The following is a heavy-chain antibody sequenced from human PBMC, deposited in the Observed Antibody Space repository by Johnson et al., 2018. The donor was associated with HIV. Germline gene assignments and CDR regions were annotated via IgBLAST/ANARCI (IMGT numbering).Heavy chain of an antibody. CDR2: ISSSGSTI. CDR3: ARDCSSTSCCEFGTSDI. CDR1: GFTFSDYY. J-gene: IGHJ3*02. V-gene: IGHV3-11*04. Sequence: QVQLVESGGGLVKPGGSLRLSCAASGFTFSDYYMSWIRQAPGKGLEWVSYISSSGSTIYYADSVKGRFTISRDNAKNSLYLQMNSLRVEDTAVYYCARDCSSTSCCEFGTSDIWDQGTMVTVSS. D-gene: IGHD2-2*01.